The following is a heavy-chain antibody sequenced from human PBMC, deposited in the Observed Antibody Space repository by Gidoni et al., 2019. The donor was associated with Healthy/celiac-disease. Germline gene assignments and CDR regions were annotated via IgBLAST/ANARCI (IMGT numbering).Heavy chain of an antibody. CDR3: AKVDGSGWYSDDAFDI. J-gene: IGHJ3*02. CDR1: GFTFSSYG. CDR2: ISYDGSNK. V-gene: IGHV3-30*18. D-gene: IGHD6-19*01. Sequence: GGVVQPGRSLRLSCAASGFTFSSYGMHWVRQAPGKGLVWVAVISYDGSNKYYADSVKGRFTISRDNSKNTLYLQMNSLRAEDTAVYYCAKVDGSGWYSDDAFDIWGQGTMVTVSS.